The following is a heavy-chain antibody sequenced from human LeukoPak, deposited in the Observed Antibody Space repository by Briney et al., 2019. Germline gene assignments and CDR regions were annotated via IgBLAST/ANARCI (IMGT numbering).Heavy chain of an antibody. CDR2: ISGSGDST. Sequence: PGGSLRLSCVVSGFTFNNYAMSWVRQAPGKGLEWVSAISGSGDSTYYGDSVKGRFTISRDNSKNTLYLQMNSLRAEDTAVYYCAKTRPLDSSSWSHGDYWGQGTLVTVSS. D-gene: IGHD6-13*01. J-gene: IGHJ4*02. CDR3: AKTRPLDSSSWSHGDY. CDR1: GFTFNNYA. V-gene: IGHV3-23*01.